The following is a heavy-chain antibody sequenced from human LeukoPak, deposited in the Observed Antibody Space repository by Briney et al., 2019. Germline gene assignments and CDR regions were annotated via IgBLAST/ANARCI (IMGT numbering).Heavy chain of an antibody. CDR3: ARDGSKGPAAPFDY. CDR1: GYTFTSYG. Sequence: RASVKVSCKASGYTFTSYGISWARQAPGQGLEWMGWISAYNGNTNYAQKLQGRVTMTTDTSTSTAYMELRSLRSDDTAVYYCARDGSKGPAAPFDYWGQGTLVTVSS. D-gene: IGHD2-2*01. J-gene: IGHJ4*02. CDR2: ISAYNGNT. V-gene: IGHV1-18*01.